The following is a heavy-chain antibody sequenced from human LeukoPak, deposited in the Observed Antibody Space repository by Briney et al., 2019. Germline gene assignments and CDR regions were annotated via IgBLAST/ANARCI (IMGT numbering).Heavy chain of an antibody. CDR2: INPNSGGT. CDR1: GYTFTGYY. Sequence: ASVKVSCKASGYTFTGYYMHWVRQAPGQGLEWMGWINPNSGGTNYAQKFQGRVTMTRDTSISTAYMELSRLRSDDTAVYYCARESWNDATYNWFDPWGQGTLVTVSS. J-gene: IGHJ5*02. CDR3: ARESWNDATYNWFDP. D-gene: IGHD1-1*01. V-gene: IGHV1-2*02.